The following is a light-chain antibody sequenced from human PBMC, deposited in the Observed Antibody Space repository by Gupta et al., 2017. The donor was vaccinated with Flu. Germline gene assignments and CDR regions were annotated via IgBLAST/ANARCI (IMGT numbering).Light chain of an antibody. CDR3: QQAASFPLT. V-gene: IGKV1-12*01. J-gene: IGKJ4*01. CDR1: HGIAAS. Sequence: GDRVTITGRASHGIAASLPRFQQQPGQPPNPLIYAATSLQSGLPSRFSGSASGSDFTIPISSLQPEDYATYYCQQAASFPLTFAGGTEVESK. CDR2: AAT.